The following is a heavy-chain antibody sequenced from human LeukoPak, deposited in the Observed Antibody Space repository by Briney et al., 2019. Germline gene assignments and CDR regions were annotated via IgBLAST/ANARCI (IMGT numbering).Heavy chain of an antibody. Sequence: ASVKVSCKASGGTFSSYAISWVRQAPGQGLECIGWINPNSGDTNYAQKFQDRVTMTRDTSISTAYIELNFLRSDDTAVFYCARGDYYGSPKVVAAWGQGTLVTVSS. V-gene: IGHV1-2*02. CDR1: GGTFSSYA. CDR2: INPNSGDT. D-gene: IGHD3-10*01. J-gene: IGHJ5*02. CDR3: ARGDYYGSPKVVAA.